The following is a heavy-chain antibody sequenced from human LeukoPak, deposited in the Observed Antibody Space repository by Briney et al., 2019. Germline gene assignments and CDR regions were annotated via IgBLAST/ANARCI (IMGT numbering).Heavy chain of an antibody. V-gene: IGHV3-7*01. Sequence: HPGGSLRLSCEASGFTLSTYWMNWVRQAPGKGLDWVANINPDGSGKRYVDSVKGRFTIARDNADNSLSLQMNSLGAEDTAVYYCASWGAGGNSWGQGTLVTVSS. J-gene: IGHJ4*02. D-gene: IGHD3-16*01. CDR3: ASWGAGGNS. CDR2: INPDGSGK. CDR1: GFTLSTYW.